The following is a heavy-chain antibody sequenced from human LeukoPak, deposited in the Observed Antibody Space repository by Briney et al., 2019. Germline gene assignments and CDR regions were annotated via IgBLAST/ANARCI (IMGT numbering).Heavy chain of an antibody. CDR1: GFTFSNYW. CDR3: AKALWFGDVDAFDI. CDR2: IKEDGSDK. J-gene: IGHJ3*02. D-gene: IGHD3-10*01. Sequence: GGSLRLSCAASGFTFSNYWMSWVRQTPGKGLEWVANIKEDGSDKYYVDSLKGRFTISRDNAKNSLYLQMNSLRAEDTAVYYCAKALWFGDVDAFDIWGQGTMVTVSS. V-gene: IGHV3-7*01.